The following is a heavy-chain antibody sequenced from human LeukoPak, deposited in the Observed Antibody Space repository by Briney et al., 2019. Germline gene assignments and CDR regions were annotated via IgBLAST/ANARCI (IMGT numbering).Heavy chain of an antibody. V-gene: IGHV3-53*01. CDR3: AKDLYSSGPGRYMDV. Sequence: GGSLRLSCAASGFTVNNNFMSWVRQAPGKGLEWVSVIYSGGSTYYADSVRGRFTISRDNSKNTLYLQMNSLRAEDTAVYYCAKDLYSSGPGRYMDVWGKGTTVTVSS. J-gene: IGHJ6*03. CDR2: IYSGGST. CDR1: GFTVNNNF. D-gene: IGHD6-19*01.